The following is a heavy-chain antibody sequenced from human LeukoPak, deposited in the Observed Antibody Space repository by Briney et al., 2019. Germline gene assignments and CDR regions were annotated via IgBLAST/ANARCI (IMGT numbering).Heavy chain of an antibody. CDR2: ISGSGESK. Sequence: PGGSLRLSCAASGFTFSSYGMHWVRQAPGKGLEWVSGISGSGESKFYADSVKGRFTVSRDNSKNTLYLQMNSLRVEDTAVYYCARGGYNWDTDAGWFDPWGLGTLVTVSS. D-gene: IGHD1/OR15-1a*01. CDR3: ARGGYNWDTDAGWFDP. J-gene: IGHJ5*02. V-gene: IGHV3-23*01. CDR1: GFTFSSYG.